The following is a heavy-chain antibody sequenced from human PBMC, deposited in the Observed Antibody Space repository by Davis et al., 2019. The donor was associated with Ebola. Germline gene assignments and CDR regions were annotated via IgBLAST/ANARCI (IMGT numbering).Heavy chain of an antibody. CDR2: ISGSGFYI. CDR1: TFTFSTYS. D-gene: IGHD3-16*01. CDR3: AQDMIEEGLSSPHPDFKH. V-gene: IGHV3-21*04. J-gene: IGHJ1*01. Sequence: GESLKISCEVSTFTFSTYSMNWVRQAPGKGLEWVSSISGSGFYIYYADSVKGRFTISRDNSKDTLYLQLNSLRAEDTAVYYCAQDMIEEGLSSPHPDFKHWGQGTLVTVSS.